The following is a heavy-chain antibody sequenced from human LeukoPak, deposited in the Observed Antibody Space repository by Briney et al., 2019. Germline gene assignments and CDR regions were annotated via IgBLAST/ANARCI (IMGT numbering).Heavy chain of an antibody. CDR1: GYTFTSYY. J-gene: IGHJ6*03. CDR3: ASGYDSSGYYYYYMDV. V-gene: IGHV1-46*01. CDR2: INPSGGST. Sequence: GASVKVSCKASGYTFTSYYMHWVRQAPGQGLEWMGIINPSGGSTSYAQKFQGRVTMTRDTSTSTVYMELSSLRSEDTAVYYCASGYDSSGYYYYYMDVWGKGTTVTVSS. D-gene: IGHD3-22*01.